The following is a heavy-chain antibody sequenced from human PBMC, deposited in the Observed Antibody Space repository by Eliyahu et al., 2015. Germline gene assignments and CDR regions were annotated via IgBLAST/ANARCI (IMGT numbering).Heavy chain of an antibody. V-gene: IGHV4-30-2*01. CDR2: IYDSGYT. J-gene: IGHJ5*02. CDR1: GGSISSGVYS. Sequence: QLQLQESGSGLVKPSQTLSLTCAVSGGSISSGVYSWNWIRQPPGKGLEWIGYIYDSGYTSNNPPLKSRVTISLDRSKNQFSLKLSSVTAADTAVYFCARGEGPWGQGILVTVSS. CDR3: ARGEGP.